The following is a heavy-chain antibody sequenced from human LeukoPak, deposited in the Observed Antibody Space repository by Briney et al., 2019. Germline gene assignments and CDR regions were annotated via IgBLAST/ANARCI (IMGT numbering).Heavy chain of an antibody. CDR3: ARMIVVVNTARSEYYFDY. J-gene: IGHJ4*02. V-gene: IGHV1-2*02. CDR1: GYTFTGYY. CDR2: INPNSGGT. D-gene: IGHD3-22*01. Sequence: ASVKVSCKASGYTFTGYYMHWVRQAPGQGLEWMGWINPNSGGTNYAQKFQGRVTMTRDTSISTAYMELSRLRSDDTAVYYCARMIVVVNTARSEYYFDYWGQGTLVTVSS.